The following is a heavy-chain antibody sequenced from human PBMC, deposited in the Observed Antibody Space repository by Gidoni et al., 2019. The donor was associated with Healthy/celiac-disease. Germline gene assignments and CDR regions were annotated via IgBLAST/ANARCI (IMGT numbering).Heavy chain of an antibody. CDR2: INSDGSST. J-gene: IGHJ6*02. D-gene: IGHD6-25*01. CDR3: ATDGSGGINYYYYGMDV. CDR1: GFTFSSYW. V-gene: IGHV3-74*01. Sequence: EVQLVESGGGLVQPGGSLRLSCAASGFTFSSYWMHWVRQAPGKGLVWVSRINSDGSSTSYADSVKGRFTISRDNAKNTLYLQMNSLRAEDTAVYYCATDGSGGINYYYYGMDVWGQGTTVTVSS.